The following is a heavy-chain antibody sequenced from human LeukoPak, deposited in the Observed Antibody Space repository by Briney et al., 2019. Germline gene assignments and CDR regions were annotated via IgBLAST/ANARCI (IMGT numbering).Heavy chain of an antibody. CDR2: INPRGGST. CDR1: GYSFADYH. V-gene: IGHV1-46*01. Sequence: GASVKVSCKASGYSFADYHIHWVRQAPGQGLEWMGIINPRGGSTTYAQKFQGRVTMTRDSSANTVSMEVNSLRSDDTAMYYCGRDRFTWGGHHFPEHWGQGTLVTVSS. J-gene: IGHJ1*01. CDR3: GRDRFTWGGHHFPEH. D-gene: IGHD3-16*01.